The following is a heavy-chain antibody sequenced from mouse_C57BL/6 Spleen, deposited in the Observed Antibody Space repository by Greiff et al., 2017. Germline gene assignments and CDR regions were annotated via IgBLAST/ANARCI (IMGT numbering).Heavy chain of an antibody. Sequence: EVMLVESGGGLVKPGGSLKLSCAASGFTFSDYGMHWVRQAPEKGLEWVAYISSGSSTIYYADTVKGRFTISRDNAKNTLFLQMTSLRSEDTAMYYCARSLGDYAMDYWGQGTSVTVSS. CDR3: ARSLGDYAMDY. V-gene: IGHV5-17*01. J-gene: IGHJ4*01. CDR1: GFTFSDYG. CDR2: ISSGSSTI. D-gene: IGHD4-1*01.